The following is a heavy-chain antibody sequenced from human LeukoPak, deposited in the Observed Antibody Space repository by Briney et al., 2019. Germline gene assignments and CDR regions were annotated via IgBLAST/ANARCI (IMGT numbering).Heavy chain of an antibody. CDR3: ARGTTYNQYYYDSSGYYSFDY. CDR1: GGSFRGYY. Sequence: SETLSLTCAVYGGSFRGYYWTWIRQPPGKGLEWIGEINDSGSTTYNPSLKRRVTISVDTSKNQFSLKLSSVTAADTAVYYCARGTTYNQYYYDSSGYYSFDYWGQGTLVTVSS. D-gene: IGHD3-22*01. J-gene: IGHJ4*02. V-gene: IGHV4-34*01. CDR2: INDSGST.